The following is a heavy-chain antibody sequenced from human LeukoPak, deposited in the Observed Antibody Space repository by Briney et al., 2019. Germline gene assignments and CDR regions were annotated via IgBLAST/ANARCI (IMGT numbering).Heavy chain of an antibody. Sequence: SQTLSLTCTVSGGSISSGSYYWSWIRQPAGKGLEWIGRIYTSGSTNYNPSLKSRVTISVDTSKNQLSLKLSSVTAADTAVYYCASTLVVPAATNWFDPWGQGTLVTVSS. D-gene: IGHD2-2*01. CDR3: ASTLVVPAATNWFDP. J-gene: IGHJ5*02. CDR2: IYTSGST. CDR1: GGSISSGSYY. V-gene: IGHV4-61*02.